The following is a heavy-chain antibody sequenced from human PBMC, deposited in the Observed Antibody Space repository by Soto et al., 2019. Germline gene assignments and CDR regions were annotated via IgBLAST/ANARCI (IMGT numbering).Heavy chain of an antibody. D-gene: IGHD3-22*01. CDR1: GGSFSGYY. V-gene: IGHV4-34*01. CDR2: INHSGST. CDR3: ARGLGVVVISYYYGMDV. Sequence: SETLSLTCAVYGGSFSGYYWSWIRQPPGKGLEWIGEINHSGSTNYNPSLKSRVTISVDTSKNQFSLKLSSVTAADTAVYYCARGLGVVVISYYYGMDVWGQGTTVTV. J-gene: IGHJ6*02.